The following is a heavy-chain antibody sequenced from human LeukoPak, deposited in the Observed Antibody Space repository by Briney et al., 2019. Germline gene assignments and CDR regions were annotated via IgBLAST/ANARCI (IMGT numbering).Heavy chain of an antibody. J-gene: IGHJ2*01. CDR2: INEDGSQK. D-gene: IGHD5-12*01. Sequence: GGSLRLSCPASGFTFSNYWMNWVRQAPGKGLEWVANINEDGSQKYYVDSVKGWFTISRDNAGNSLYLQMSSLRAEDTAVYYCVPHPHYDWYFDFWGRGTLVTVSS. CDR3: VPHPHYDWYFDF. CDR1: GFTFSNYW. V-gene: IGHV3-7*01.